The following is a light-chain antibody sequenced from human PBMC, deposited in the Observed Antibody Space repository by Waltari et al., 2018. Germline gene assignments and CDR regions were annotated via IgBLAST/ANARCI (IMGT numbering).Light chain of an antibody. CDR3: GTWDSSLSAVV. Sequence: QSVLTQPPSVSAAPGQKVTISCSYSRSNLGNNYLSWYQQLPGTAPKLLIYDNNKRPSGIPDRCSGSKSGTSATLGITGLQTGDEADYYCGTWDSSLSAVVFGGGTKLTVL. V-gene: IGLV1-51*01. J-gene: IGLJ2*01. CDR2: DNN. CDR1: RSNLGNNY.